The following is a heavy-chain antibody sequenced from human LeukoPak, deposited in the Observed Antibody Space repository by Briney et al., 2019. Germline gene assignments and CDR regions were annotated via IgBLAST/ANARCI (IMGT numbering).Heavy chain of an antibody. CDR3: ARGVSGSYINWFDP. D-gene: IGHD1-26*01. V-gene: IGHV4-34*01. Sequence: SETLSLTCAVYGGSFSGYYWSWIRQPPGKGLEWIGEINHSGSTNYNPSLKSRVTISADTSKNQFSLKLSSVTAADTAVYYCARGVSGSYINWFDPWGQGTLVTVSS. CDR2: INHSGST. J-gene: IGHJ5*02. CDR1: GGSFSGYY.